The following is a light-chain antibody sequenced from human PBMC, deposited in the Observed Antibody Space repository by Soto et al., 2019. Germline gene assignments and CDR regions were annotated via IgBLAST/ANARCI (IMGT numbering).Light chain of an antibody. CDR3: QESFFFLGT. Sequence: DIQMTQSPSSLSASVGDRVTFTCRASQYIAAFLNWYQQTPGKPPKLLIFGASNLHIGVPSRFSGSGSGTEFTLAISNWQPEDFATYCCQESFFFLGTCGRGTKVEV. J-gene: IGKJ1*01. V-gene: IGKV1-39*01. CDR1: QYIAAF. CDR2: GAS.